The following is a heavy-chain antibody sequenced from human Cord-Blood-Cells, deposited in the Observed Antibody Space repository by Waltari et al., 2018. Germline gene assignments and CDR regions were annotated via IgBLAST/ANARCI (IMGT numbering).Heavy chain of an antibody. CDR2: IDYSGST. Sequence: QLQLQEPGPGLVKPSETLSLTCTVSGGPISSSSYYWGWIRHTPGKGREWIGSIDYSGSTYYNPSLKSRVTISGDTSKNQFSLKLSSVTAADTAVYYCARVTIFGVVIDYWGQGTLVTVSS. V-gene: IGHV4-39*01. CDR1: GGPISSSSYY. CDR3: ARVTIFGVVIDY. D-gene: IGHD3-3*01. J-gene: IGHJ4*02.